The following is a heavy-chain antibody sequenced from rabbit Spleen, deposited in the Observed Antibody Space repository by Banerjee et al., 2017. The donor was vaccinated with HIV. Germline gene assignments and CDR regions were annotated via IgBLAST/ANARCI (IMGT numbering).Heavy chain of an antibody. D-gene: IGHD4-1*01. J-gene: IGHJ4*01. CDR2: IDNGYSDIT. Sequence: QEQLKETGGGLVQPGGSLTLSCKASGFDFSTYYMTWVRQAPGKGLEWIGFIDNGYSDITWYATWAKGRFTISKTSSTTVTLQMTSLTAADTATYFCTRYDSGSPDTITLWGPGTLVTVS. V-gene: IGHV1S45*01. CDR3: TRYDSGSPDTITL. CDR1: GFDFSTYYM.